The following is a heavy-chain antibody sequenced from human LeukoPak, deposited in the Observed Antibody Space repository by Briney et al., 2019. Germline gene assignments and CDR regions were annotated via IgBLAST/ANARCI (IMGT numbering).Heavy chain of an antibody. J-gene: IGHJ4*02. Sequence: PGGSLRLSCAASGFTFSSYAMSWVRQAPGKGLEWVSAISGSGGYTYYADSVKGRFTISRDNSKNTLYLQMNSLRAEDTAVYYCAKTKALPSDYYGSGSYCNNGFDYWGQGTLVTVSS. D-gene: IGHD3-10*01. CDR1: GFTFSSYA. CDR3: AKTKALPSDYYGSGSYCNNGFDY. V-gene: IGHV3-23*01. CDR2: ISGSGGYT.